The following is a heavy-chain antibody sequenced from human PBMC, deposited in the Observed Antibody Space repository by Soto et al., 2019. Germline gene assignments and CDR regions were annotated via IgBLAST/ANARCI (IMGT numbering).Heavy chain of an antibody. CDR3: ATVYIGITIFGVAPFDP. J-gene: IGHJ5*02. CDR1: GFTFSSYA. V-gene: IGHV3-23*01. Sequence: PGGSLRLSCAASGFTFSSYAMSWVRQAPGKGLEWVSAISGSGGSTYYADSVKGRFTISRDNSKNTLYLQMNSLRAEDTAVYYCATVYIGITIFGVAPFDPWGQGTLVTVSS. CDR2: ISGSGGST. D-gene: IGHD3-3*01.